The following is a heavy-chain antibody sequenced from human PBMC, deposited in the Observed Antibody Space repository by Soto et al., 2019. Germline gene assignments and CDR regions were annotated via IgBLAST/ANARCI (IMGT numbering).Heavy chain of an antibody. Sequence: QVQLVQSGAEVKKPGSSVKVSCKASGGTFSNYAISWVRQDPGQGLEWMGGIIPVFGTPKYAQKFQGRVTITADPSTNTVYMELSSLRSDDTAMYYCAGGSFGVMIPLDFWGQGTLVTVSS. CDR3: AGGSFGVMIPLDF. J-gene: IGHJ4*02. D-gene: IGHD3-3*01. V-gene: IGHV1-69*01. CDR2: IIPVFGTP. CDR1: GGTFSNYA.